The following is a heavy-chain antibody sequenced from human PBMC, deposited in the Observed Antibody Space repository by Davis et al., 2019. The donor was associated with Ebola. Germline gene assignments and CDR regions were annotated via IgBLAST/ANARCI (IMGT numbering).Heavy chain of an antibody. Sequence: AASVKVSCKASGYTFTNYYMHWVRQAPGQGLEWMGMINPNDGRTIYAQKFQGRVTITRDTSASTAYMELSSLRSEDTAVYYCARYPPSNWNEFDYWGQGTLVTVSS. CDR1: GYTFTNYY. V-gene: IGHV1-46*01. D-gene: IGHD1-20*01. CDR2: INPNDGRT. CDR3: ARYPPSNWNEFDY. J-gene: IGHJ4*02.